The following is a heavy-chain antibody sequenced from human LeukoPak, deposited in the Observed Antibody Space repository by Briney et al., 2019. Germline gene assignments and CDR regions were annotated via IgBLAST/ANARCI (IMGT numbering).Heavy chain of an antibody. CDR3: AGTDSLYGMDV. Sequence: ASVKVSCKASGGTFSSSAISWVRPATGRGLEWMGWMNPNSGNTGYAQKFQGRVTMTRNTSISTAYMELSSLRSEDTAVYYCAGTDSLYGMDVWGQGTTVTVSS. CDR2: MNPNSGNT. D-gene: IGHD2-15*01. CDR1: GGTFSSSA. J-gene: IGHJ6*02. V-gene: IGHV1-8*02.